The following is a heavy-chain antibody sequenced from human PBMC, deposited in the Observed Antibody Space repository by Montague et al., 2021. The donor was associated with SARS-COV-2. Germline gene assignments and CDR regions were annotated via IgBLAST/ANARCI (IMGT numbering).Heavy chain of an antibody. Sequence: SLRLSCAASGFTVGDYALNWVRQAPGKGLEWVASISGDGATAYYAESXXVRFDISRDNSKNTVLLQMDSLRVKDAAVYYCAKALYSGGFFFESGSDFWGQGTLVTVSS. CDR3: AKALYSGGFFFESGSDF. CDR1: GFTVGDYA. V-gene: IGHV3-23*01. D-gene: IGHD6-19*01. CDR2: ISGDGATA. J-gene: IGHJ4*02.